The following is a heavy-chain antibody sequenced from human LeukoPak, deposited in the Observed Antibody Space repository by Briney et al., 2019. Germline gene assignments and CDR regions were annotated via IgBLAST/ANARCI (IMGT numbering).Heavy chain of an antibody. J-gene: IGHJ4*02. V-gene: IGHV3-23*01. CDR2: ISTGGGSI. D-gene: IGHD3-10*01. Sequence: PGGSLRLSCAASGFTFSSYAMSWVRQAPGKGLEWVSAISTGGGSIYNGDAVKGRFTISRDNSKNTLYLQMNSLRAEDTAVYYCAKHGKYYYGSGSYYNGDYWGQGTLVTVSS. CDR3: AKHGKYYYGSGSYYNGDY. CDR1: GFTFSSYA.